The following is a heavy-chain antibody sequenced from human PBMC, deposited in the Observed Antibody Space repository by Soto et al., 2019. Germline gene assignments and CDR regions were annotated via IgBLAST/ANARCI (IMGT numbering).Heavy chain of an antibody. D-gene: IGHD6-19*01. CDR1: GDSVSSNSAA. V-gene: IGHV6-1*01. CDR3: ARDRGIAVAGSGNNWFDP. J-gene: IGHJ5*02. CDR2: TYYRSKWYN. Sequence: QSQTLSLTCAISGDSVSSNSAAWNWIRQSPSRGLEWLGRTYYRSKWYNDYAVSVKSRITINPDTSKNQFSLQLNSVTPEDTAMYYCARDRGIAVAGSGNNWFDPWGQGTLVTVSS.